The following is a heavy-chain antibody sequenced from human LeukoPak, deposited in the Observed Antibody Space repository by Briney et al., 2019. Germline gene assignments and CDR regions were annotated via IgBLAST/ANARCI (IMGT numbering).Heavy chain of an antibody. D-gene: IGHD3-10*01. J-gene: IGHJ5*02. CDR3: ASSGGTELLWFGELLANWFDP. CDR1: GFTFDDYA. V-gene: IGHV3-9*01. CDR2: ISWNSGSI. Sequence: PGGSLRLSCAASGFTFDDYAMHWVRQAPGKGLEWVSGISWNSGSIGYADSVKGRFTISRDNAKNSLYLQMNSLRAEDTAVYYCASSGGTELLWFGELLANWFDPWGQGTLVTVSS.